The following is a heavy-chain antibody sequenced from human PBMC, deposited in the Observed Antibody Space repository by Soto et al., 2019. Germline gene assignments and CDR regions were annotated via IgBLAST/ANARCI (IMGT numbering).Heavy chain of an antibody. CDR2: IDPSDSQT. J-gene: IGHJ4*01. CDR3: ARQIYDSDTGPNFQYSFDS. CDR1: GYSFAGYW. V-gene: IGHV5-10-1*01. D-gene: IGHD3-22*01. Sequence: GESLKISCKGSGYSFAGYWITWVRQKPGKGLEWMGRIDPSDSQTYYSPSFRGHVTISATKSITTVFLQWSSLRASDTAMYYCARQIYDSDTGPNFQYSFDSCGHGTPVTVSS.